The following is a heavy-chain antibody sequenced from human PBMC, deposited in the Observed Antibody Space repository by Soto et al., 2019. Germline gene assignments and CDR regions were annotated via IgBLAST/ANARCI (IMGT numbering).Heavy chain of an antibody. D-gene: IGHD3-10*01. CDR3: ARPLFGRGNWFDP. CDR1: GGSISSYY. J-gene: IGHJ5*02. CDR2: IYYSGST. Sequence: SETLSLTCTVSGGSISSYYWSWIRQPPGKGLEWIGYIYYSGSTNYNPSLKSRVTISVDTSKNQFSLKLSSVTAADTAVYYCARPLFGRGNWFDPWGQGTRVTVSS. V-gene: IGHV4-59*01.